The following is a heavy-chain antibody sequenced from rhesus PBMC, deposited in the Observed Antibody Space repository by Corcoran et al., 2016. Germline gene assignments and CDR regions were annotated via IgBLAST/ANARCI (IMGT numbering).Heavy chain of an antibody. J-gene: IGHJ4*01. D-gene: IGHD3-16*01. V-gene: IGHV3-16*02. CDR2: IKTKAAGRTV. Sequence: EVQLVQSGGDLVQPGGSLRLSCAASGFTFNNYWMNWVRQAPGKGLDWVGRIKTKAAGRTVEYAESVEGRFTISRDESKNTLYLQMNSLKTEDTAVYYCTSYSSSWSSFEYWGQGALVTVSS. CDR1: GFTFNNYW. CDR3: TSYSSSWSSFEY.